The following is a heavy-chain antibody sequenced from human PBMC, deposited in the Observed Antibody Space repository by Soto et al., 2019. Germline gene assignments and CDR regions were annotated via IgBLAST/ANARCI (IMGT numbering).Heavy chain of an antibody. CDR2: ISYDGSNK. CDR1: GFTFSSYG. V-gene: IGHV3-30*18. CDR3: AKGMTAVTTG. D-gene: IGHD4-17*01. Sequence: WGSLRLSCAASGFTFSSYGMHWFRQAPGKGLEWVAVISYDGSNKYYADSVKGRFTISRDNSKNTLYLQMNSLRAEDTAVYYCAKGMTAVTTGWGQGTLVTVSS. J-gene: IGHJ4*02.